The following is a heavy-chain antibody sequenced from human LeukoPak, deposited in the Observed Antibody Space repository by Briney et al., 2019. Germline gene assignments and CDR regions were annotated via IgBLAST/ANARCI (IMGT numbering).Heavy chain of an antibody. D-gene: IGHD2-2*01. CDR1: GFTFSDFG. J-gene: IGHJ4*02. Sequence: GRSLRLSCAASGFTFSDFGMNWVRQAPGKGLEWVASISNGGTEFYADSVKGRFAISRDTSTNTLSLQMNSLRAEDTAVYFCARRTGDTRFCSRFSCFLPDCWGQGTLVTVSS. CDR3: ARRTGDTRFCSRFSCFLPDC. CDR2: ISNGGTE. V-gene: IGHV3-30*01.